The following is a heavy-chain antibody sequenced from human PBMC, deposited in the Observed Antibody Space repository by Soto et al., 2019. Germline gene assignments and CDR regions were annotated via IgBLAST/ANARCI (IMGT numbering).Heavy chain of an antibody. D-gene: IGHD3-10*01. V-gene: IGHV3-11*04. J-gene: IGHJ4*02. CDR3: AREEGYGSGRYFDY. CDR2: ISSSGSTI. CDR1: GFTFSDYN. Sequence: GGSLRLSCAASGFTFSDYNMSWIRQAPGKGLEWVSYISSSGSTIYYADSVKGRFTISRDNAKNTLYLQMNSLRAEDSAVYYCAREEGYGSGRYFDYWGLGTLVTVSS.